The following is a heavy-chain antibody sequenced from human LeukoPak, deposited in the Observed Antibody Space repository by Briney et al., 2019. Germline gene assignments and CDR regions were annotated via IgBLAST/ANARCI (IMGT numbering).Heavy chain of an antibody. Sequence: ASVKVSCKASGYTFTSYAMHWVRQAPGQRLEWMGWINAGNGNTKYSQKFQGRVTITRDTSASTAYMELSSLRSEDTAVYYCARDRGWHSSGWKYWFDPWGQGTLVTVSS. J-gene: IGHJ5*02. CDR3: ARDRGWHSSGWKYWFDP. CDR2: INAGNGNT. CDR1: GYTFTSYA. V-gene: IGHV1-3*01. D-gene: IGHD6-19*01.